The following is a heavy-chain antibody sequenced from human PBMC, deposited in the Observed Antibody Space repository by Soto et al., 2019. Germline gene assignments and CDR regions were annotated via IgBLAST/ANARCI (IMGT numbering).Heavy chain of an antibody. CDR1: GFSLSTSGVG. CDR3: ARRLRQSGNSWDSGAFGI. Sequence: QITLQESGPAVVRPTETLMLTCTLSGFSLSTSGVGVGWVRQPPGKALEWLAVIYWDDDKRYVPSLQNRLTITKDTAKHRVVLTRTHMLPIDTGRYYCARRLRQSGNSWDSGAFGIWGHGTVVAVS. CDR2: IYWDDDK. J-gene: IGHJ3*02. D-gene: IGHD1-1*01. V-gene: IGHV2-5*05.